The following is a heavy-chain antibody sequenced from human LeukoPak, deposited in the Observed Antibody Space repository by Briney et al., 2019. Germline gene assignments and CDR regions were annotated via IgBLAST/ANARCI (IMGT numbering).Heavy chain of an antibody. J-gene: IGHJ4*02. D-gene: IGHD5-18*01. CDR3: ARGGSYSYGLDY. Sequence: SETLSLTCTVSGGSISSSSYYWGWIRQPPGKGLEWIGSIYYSGSTYYNPSLKSRVTISVDTSKNQFSLKLSSVTAADTAVYYCARGGSYSYGLDYWGQGTLVTVSS. CDR1: GGSISSSSYY. CDR2: IYYSGST. V-gene: IGHV4-39*01.